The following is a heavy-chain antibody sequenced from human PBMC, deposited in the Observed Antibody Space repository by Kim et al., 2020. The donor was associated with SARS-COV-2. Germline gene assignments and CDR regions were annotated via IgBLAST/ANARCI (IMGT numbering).Heavy chain of an antibody. CDR3: VRPACTSISCYVDS. V-gene: IGHV3-74*01. CDR2: ISTDGSFS. J-gene: IGHJ4*02. D-gene: IGHD2-2*01. Sequence: GGSLRLSCVVSGFTFTNYYMHWVRQAPGKGPMWVARISTDGSFSDSADAVEGRFIISRDNAKNTLYLQMNSLRAEDTAVYYCVRPACTSISCYVDSWGQGALVTVSS. CDR1: GFTFTNYY.